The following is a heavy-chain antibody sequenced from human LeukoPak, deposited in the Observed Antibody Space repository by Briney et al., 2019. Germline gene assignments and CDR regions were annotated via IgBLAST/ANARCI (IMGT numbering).Heavy chain of an antibody. V-gene: IGHV3-48*03. CDR3: ARGSPQDYFDY. J-gene: IGHJ4*02. CDR1: GFTFSSYE. Sequence: GGSLRLSCAASGFTFSSYETNWVRQAPGKGLEWVSYISSSGSTIYYADSVKGRFTISRDNAKNSLYLQMNSLRAEDTAVYYCARGSPQDYFDYWGQGTLVTVSS. CDR2: ISSSGSTI.